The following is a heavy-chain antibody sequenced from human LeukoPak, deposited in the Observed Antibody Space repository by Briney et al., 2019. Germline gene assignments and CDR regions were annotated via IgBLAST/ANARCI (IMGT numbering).Heavy chain of an antibody. D-gene: IGHD2-2*03. J-gene: IGHJ6*03. CDR1: GGSISSYY. CDR3: ARGPHHGYCSSTSCYLSYYYMDV. Sequence: SETLSLTCTVSGGSISSYYWSWIRQPPGKGLEWIGYIYYSGSTNYNPSLKSRVHISVDTSQNQFSLKLSSVTAADTAVYYCARGPHHGYCSSTSCYLSYYYMDVWGKGTTVTVSS. CDR2: IYYSGST. V-gene: IGHV4-59*01.